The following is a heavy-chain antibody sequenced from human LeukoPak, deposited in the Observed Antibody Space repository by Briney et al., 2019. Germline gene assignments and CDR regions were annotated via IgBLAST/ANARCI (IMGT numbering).Heavy chain of an antibody. J-gene: IGHJ4*02. Sequence: GGSLRLSCAGPGFTLSSYYMHWVRQAPGKGLEWVAVMAYDETTANYADSVKGRFTVSRDNSKNTLFLQINRLRAEEMAMYYCTKGGGANYFGDYFDYWSQGTLVTVPS. CDR1: GFTLSSYY. V-gene: IGHV3-30*14. D-gene: IGHD2/OR15-2a*01. CDR2: MAYDETTA. CDR3: TKGGGANYFGDYFDY.